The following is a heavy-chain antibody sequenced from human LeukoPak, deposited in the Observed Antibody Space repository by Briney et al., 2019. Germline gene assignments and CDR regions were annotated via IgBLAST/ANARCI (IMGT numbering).Heavy chain of an antibody. CDR3: ARDGCGGDCLDY. V-gene: IGHV1-69*13. Sequence: SVKVSCKASGGTFSSYAISWVRQAPGQGLEWMGGITPIFGTANYAQKFQGRVTITADESTSTAYMELSSLRSEDTAVYYCARDGCGGDCLDYWGQGTLVTVSS. D-gene: IGHD2-21*01. CDR1: GGTFSSYA. J-gene: IGHJ4*02. CDR2: ITPIFGTA.